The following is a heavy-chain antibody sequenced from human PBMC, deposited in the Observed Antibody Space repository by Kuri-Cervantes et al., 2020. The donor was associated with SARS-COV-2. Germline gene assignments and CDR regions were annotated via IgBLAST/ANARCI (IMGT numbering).Heavy chain of an antibody. V-gene: IGHV4-34*01. CDR2: INHSGST. CDR3: ARGQSCSSTSCYRGAYYYYYMDV. J-gene: IGHJ6*03. D-gene: IGHD2-2*01. CDR1: GGSFSGYY. Sequence: SQTLSLTCAVYGGSFSGYYWSWIRQPPGKGLEWIGEINHSGSTNYNPSLKSRVTISVDTSKNQFSLKLSSVTAADTAVYYCARGQSCSSTSCYRGAYYYYYMDVWGKATTATVSS.